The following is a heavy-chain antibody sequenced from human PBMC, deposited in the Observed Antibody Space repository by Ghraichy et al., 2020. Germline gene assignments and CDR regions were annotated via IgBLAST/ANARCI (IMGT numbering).Heavy chain of an antibody. CDR2: INEDGSQK. CDR1: GFTFRKNW. D-gene: IGHD3-16*01. Sequence: GGSLRLSCAASGFTFRKNWISWVRQAPGKGLEWVANINEDGSQKNYVDSVKGRCSISRDNAKNSLYLQINGLRAEDTAVYYCARDVFGGYFDYWGQGNLVIVSS. CDR3: ARDVFGGYFDY. J-gene: IGHJ4*02. V-gene: IGHV3-7*01.